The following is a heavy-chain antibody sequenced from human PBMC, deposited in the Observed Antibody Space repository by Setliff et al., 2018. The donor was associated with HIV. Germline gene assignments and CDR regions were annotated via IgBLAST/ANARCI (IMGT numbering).Heavy chain of an antibody. D-gene: IGHD3-10*01. CDR3: ARRRGPMVRGVDPAPSFFFDY. V-gene: IGHV4-34*01. CDR2: VNHSGTT. J-gene: IGHJ4*02. CDR1: GAPLNGFF. Sequence: SETLSLTCAVYGAPLNGFFWSWVRQRSERALEWIGEVNHSGTTNYNPSLKSRVTISVDTSKNQFSLRVKSVTAGDTGLYFCARRRGPMVRGVDPAPSFFFDYWGQGTPVTVSS.